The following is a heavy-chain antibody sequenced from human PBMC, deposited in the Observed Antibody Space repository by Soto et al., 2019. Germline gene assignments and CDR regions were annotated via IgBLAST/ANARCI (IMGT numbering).Heavy chain of an antibody. D-gene: IGHD3-10*01. J-gene: IGHJ6*03. V-gene: IGHV4-39*01. Sequence: PSETLSLTCTVSGGSISSSSYYWGWIRQPPGKGLEWIGSIYYSGSTYYNPSLKSRVTISVDTSKNQFSLKLSSVTAADTAVYYCARNHSEEYYYYYYIAFWAKGTTVPGSS. CDR2: IYYSGST. CDR1: GGSISSSSYY. CDR3: ARNHSEEYYYYYYIAF.